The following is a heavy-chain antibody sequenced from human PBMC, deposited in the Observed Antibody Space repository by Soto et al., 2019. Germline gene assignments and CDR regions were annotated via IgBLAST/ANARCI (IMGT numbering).Heavy chain of an antibody. CDR3: ATPRVPATAGFDY. Sequence: QVQLVESGGGVVQPGRSLRLSCAASGFTFSSYGMHWVRQAPGKGLEWVAVISYDGSNKYYADSVKGRFTISRDNSKNTLYLQMNSLRAEDTAVYYCATPRVPATAGFDYWGQGTLVTVSS. D-gene: IGHD2-2*01. CDR1: GFTFSSYG. V-gene: IGHV3-30*03. CDR2: ISYDGSNK. J-gene: IGHJ4*02.